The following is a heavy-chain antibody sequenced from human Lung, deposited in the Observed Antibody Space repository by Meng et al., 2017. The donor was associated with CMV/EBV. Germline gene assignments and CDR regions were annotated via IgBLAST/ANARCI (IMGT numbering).Heavy chain of an antibody. CDR3: ARDLQYCGSTSCYDDCFDP. V-gene: IGHV1-18*01. Sequence: SVKVSCXASGYTFTDYGISWVRQAPGQGLEWMGWISAYNGDTNYARNLRGRVTMTTDTSTTTAYMELRSLRSDDTAVYYCARDLQYCGSTSCYDDCFDPWGQGTVVTVSS. D-gene: IGHD2-2*01. CDR1: GYTFTDYG. J-gene: IGHJ5*02. CDR2: ISAYNGDT.